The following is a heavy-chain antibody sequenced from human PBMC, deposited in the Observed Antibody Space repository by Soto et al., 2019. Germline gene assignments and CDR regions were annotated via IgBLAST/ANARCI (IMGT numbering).Heavy chain of an antibody. J-gene: IGHJ4*02. V-gene: IGHV3-33*01. D-gene: IGHD2-2*01. CDR1: GFTFSSYG. Sequence: GGSLRLSCAASGFTFSSYGMHWVRQAPGKGLEWVAVIWYDGSNKYYADSVKGRFTISRDNSKNTLYLQMNSLRAEDTAVYYCTTAAEAGHFGSTKFPQDYFDDWGQGTLVTVSS. CDR3: TTAAEAGHFGSTKFPQDYFDD. CDR2: IWYDGSNK.